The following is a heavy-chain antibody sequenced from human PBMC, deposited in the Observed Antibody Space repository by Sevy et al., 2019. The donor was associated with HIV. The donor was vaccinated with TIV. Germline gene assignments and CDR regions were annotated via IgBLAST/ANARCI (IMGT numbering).Heavy chain of an antibody. D-gene: IGHD3-16*01. Sequence: GESLKISCAASGFTFSNYFINWVRQAPGKGLEWVSSISSGSSYIFYADSVKGRFTISRDNSKNTLYLQMNSLRAEDTAVYYCASQDVMGPLGCYGMDVWGQGTTVTVSS. V-gene: IGHV3-21*01. CDR2: ISSGSSYI. CDR3: ASQDVMGPLGCYGMDV. J-gene: IGHJ6*02. CDR1: GFTFSNYF.